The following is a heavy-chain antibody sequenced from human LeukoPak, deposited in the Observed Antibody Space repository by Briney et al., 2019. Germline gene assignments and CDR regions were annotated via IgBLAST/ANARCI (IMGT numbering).Heavy chain of an antibody. J-gene: IGHJ4*02. Sequence: GGSLRLSCVASGFPFSSYWMTWVRQDPGKWLEWVANIKQDGSKKSYVDSVKGRFTISRDNAKNSLYLQMNSLRAEDTAIYYCTRVGYIDEGIDYWGQGTLVIVSS. CDR1: GFPFSSYW. V-gene: IGHV3-7*04. CDR3: TRVGYIDEGIDY. D-gene: IGHD5-24*01. CDR2: IKQDGSKK.